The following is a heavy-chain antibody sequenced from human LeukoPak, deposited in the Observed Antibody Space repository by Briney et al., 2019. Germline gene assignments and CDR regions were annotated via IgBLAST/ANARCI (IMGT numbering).Heavy chain of an antibody. V-gene: IGHV4-61*02. J-gene: IGHJ4*02. CDR3: ARGRMNFDY. Sequence: TSETLSLTCTVSGGSISSGSYYWSWIRQPAGKGLEWIGRIYTSGSTNYNPSLKSRVTISVDTSKNQFSLKLSSVTAADTAVYYCARGRMNFDYWGQGTLVTVSS. CDR2: IYTSGST. CDR1: GGSISSGSYY.